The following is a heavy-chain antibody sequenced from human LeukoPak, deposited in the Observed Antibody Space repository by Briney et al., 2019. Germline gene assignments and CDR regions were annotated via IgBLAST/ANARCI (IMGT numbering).Heavy chain of an antibody. J-gene: IGHJ4*02. D-gene: IGHD5-18*01. CDR3: ARVNTARFDS. CDR2: ISDDGSIK. CDR1: GFTFSSYA. Sequence: GGSLRLSCAASGFTFSSYAMHWVRQAPGKGLEWVAVISDDGSIKFYADSVKGRFTISRDNSKNTLYLQMNSLRTEGTAVYYCARVNTARFDSWGQGALVTVSS. V-gene: IGHV3-30-3*01.